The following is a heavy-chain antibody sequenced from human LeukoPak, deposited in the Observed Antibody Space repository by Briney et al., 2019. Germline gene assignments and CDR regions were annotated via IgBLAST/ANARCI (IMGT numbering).Heavy chain of an antibody. Sequence: SETLSLTCTVSGGSIGSSYWSWIRQPPGKGLEWIGYIYYSGSTNYNPSLKSRVTISVDTSKNQFSLKLSSVTAADPAVYYCARARIAVTNDFDYWGQGTLVTVSS. CDR1: GGSIGSSY. CDR3: ARARIAVTNDFDY. V-gene: IGHV4-59*01. J-gene: IGHJ4*02. CDR2: IYYSGST. D-gene: IGHD6-19*01.